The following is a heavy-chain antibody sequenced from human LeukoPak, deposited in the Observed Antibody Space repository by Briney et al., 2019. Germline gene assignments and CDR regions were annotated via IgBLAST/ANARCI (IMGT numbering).Heavy chain of an antibody. V-gene: IGHV3-23*01. CDR3: AKTQYYDFWSGYFDY. Sequence: GGSLRLSCAASGFTFSSYAMSWVRQAPGKGLEWVSAISGSGGSTYYADSVKGRFSISRDNSKNTLYLQMNSLRAEDTAVYYCAKTQYYDFWSGYFDYWGQGTLVTVSS. CDR2: ISGSGGST. CDR1: GFTFSSYA. J-gene: IGHJ4*02. D-gene: IGHD3-3*01.